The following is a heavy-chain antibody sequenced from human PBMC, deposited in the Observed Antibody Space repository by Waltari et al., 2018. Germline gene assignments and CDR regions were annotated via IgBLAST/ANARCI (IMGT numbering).Heavy chain of an antibody. D-gene: IGHD3-22*01. V-gene: IGHV3-21*01. Sequence: EVQLVESGGGLVKPGGSLRLSCAASGFTFSSYSMNWVRQAPGKGLEWVSSISSSSSYIYYADSVKGRFTISRDNAKNSLYLQMNSLRAEDTAVYYCAREKVDSSGYCFDYWGQGTLVTVSS. CDR3: AREKVDSSGYCFDY. CDR2: ISSSSSYI. CDR1: GFTFSSYS. J-gene: IGHJ4*02.